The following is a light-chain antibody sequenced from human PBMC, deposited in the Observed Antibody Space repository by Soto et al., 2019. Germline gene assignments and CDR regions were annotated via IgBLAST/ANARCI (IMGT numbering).Light chain of an antibody. CDR3: QSYDNSLSGYV. CDR1: SSNIGAGYD. Sequence: QAVVTQPPSVSGAPGQRVTISCSGSSSNIGAGYDVHWYQQLPGTAPKLLIYANSNRPSGVPDRFSGSKSGTSASLAITGLQAEDEADYYCQSYDNSLSGYVFGPGTKPTVL. J-gene: IGLJ1*01. CDR2: ANS. V-gene: IGLV1-40*01.